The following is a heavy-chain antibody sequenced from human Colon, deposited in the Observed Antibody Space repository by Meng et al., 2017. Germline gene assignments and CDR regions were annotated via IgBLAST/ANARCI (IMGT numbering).Heavy chain of an antibody. CDR2: MSDSGTT. CDR1: GGSIKSGGYH. D-gene: IGHD4-17*01. V-gene: IGHV4-31*03. CDR3: ARDTLYGTDY. Sequence: QVHPHESGPGLGRPSDDLSLVCTVSGGSIKSGGYHWSWVRQHPGKGLEYIGFMSDSGTTDYNPSLRSRVSISEIGSSKNQFSLTLRSVTAADTATYFCARDTLYGTDYWGQGVLVTVSS. J-gene: IGHJ4*02.